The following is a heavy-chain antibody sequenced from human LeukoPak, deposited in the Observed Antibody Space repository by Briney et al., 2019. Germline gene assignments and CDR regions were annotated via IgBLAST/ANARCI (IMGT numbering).Heavy chain of an antibody. J-gene: IGHJ4*02. CDR1: GYTFTGYY. CDR2: INPNSGST. CDR3: ARRGNYGDYFDY. Sequence: ASLTVSCKASGYTFTGYYMHWVRQAPGQGLEWMGWINPNSGSTNYAQKFQGRVTMTRDTSISTAFMDLSRLRSDDTAVYYCARRGNYGDYFDYWGQGTLVTVSS. V-gene: IGHV1-2*02. D-gene: IGHD4-17*01.